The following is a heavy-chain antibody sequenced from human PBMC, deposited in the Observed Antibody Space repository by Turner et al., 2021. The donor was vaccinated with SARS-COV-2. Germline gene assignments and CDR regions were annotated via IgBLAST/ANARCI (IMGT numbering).Heavy chain of an antibody. Sequence: QVQLPESGPGLVKPSETLSLTCTVSGGSISSSSYFWGWLRQPPTKELEWIGSIDYSGTTYYNPSLKSRVSLSIDPSKNQFSLNLTSVTAADTALFYCARQAAGQGLDYWGRGILVTVSS. J-gene: IGHJ4*02. CDR1: GGSISSSSYF. CDR3: ARQAAGQGLDY. D-gene: IGHD3-10*01. CDR2: IDYSGTT. V-gene: IGHV4-39*01.